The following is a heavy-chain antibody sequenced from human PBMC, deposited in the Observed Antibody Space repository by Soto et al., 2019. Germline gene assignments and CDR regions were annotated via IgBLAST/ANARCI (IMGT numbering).Heavy chain of an antibody. CDR3: ARHYALMIVVAFDY. D-gene: IGHD3-22*01. J-gene: IGHJ4*02. CDR2: VYYSGST. V-gene: IGHV4-39*01. Sequence: SETLSLTCSVSDGSISSSSYYWGWIRQPPGKGLEWIGNVYYSGSTNSNPSLKSRVTISVDTSKNQFSLKLSSVTAADTAVYYCARHYALMIVVAFDYWGQGTLVTVSS. CDR1: DGSISSSSYY.